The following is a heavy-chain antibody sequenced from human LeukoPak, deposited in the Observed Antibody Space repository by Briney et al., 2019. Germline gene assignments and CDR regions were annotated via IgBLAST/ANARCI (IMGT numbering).Heavy chain of an antibody. CDR1: GFTFSSYR. J-gene: IGHJ6*03. CDR3: ARDSHYYYYMDV. Sequence: GGSLRLSCAASGFTFSSYRMSWVRQAPGKGLEWVANVKQDGSEKYYVDSVKGRFTIYRDNAKNSLYLQMNSLRAEDTAVYYCARDSHYYYYMDVWGKGTTVTVSS. CDR2: VKQDGSEK. V-gene: IGHV3-7*01.